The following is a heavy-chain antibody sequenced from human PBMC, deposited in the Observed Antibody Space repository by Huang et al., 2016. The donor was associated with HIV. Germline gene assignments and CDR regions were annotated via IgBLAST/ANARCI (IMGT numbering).Heavy chain of an antibody. CDR2: MYESGGT. D-gene: IGHD3-10*01. CDR3: ARHDPDYYGSGSYYNNPIY. J-gene: IGHJ4*02. Sequence: QLQLQESGPGLVKPSETLSLTCTVSGGSFSSSFYYWGWIRQPQGKGLAWIGTMYESGGTYYNPSLKRLVTIPVDTSKTQFSLKLSSVTAADTAVYYCARHDPDYYGSGSYYNNPIYWGQGTLVTVSS. V-gene: IGHV4-39*01. CDR1: GGSFSSSFYY.